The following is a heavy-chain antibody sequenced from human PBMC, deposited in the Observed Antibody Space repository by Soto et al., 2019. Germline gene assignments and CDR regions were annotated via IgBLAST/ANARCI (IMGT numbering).Heavy chain of an antibody. Sequence: EVQLLESGGGLVQPGGSLRLSCAASGFTFSTYAMSWVRQAPGKGLEWVSLISGGGISTFYADSVKGRFTVSRDDSKNTLYLQMNSLRAEDTAIYYCAKEGQWLVRYFDYWGPGTLVTVSS. J-gene: IGHJ4*02. CDR2: ISGGGIST. V-gene: IGHV3-23*01. CDR1: GFTFSTYA. CDR3: AKEGQWLVRYFDY. D-gene: IGHD6-19*01.